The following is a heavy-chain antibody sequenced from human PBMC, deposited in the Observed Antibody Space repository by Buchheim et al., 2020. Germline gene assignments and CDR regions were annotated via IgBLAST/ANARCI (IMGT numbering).Heavy chain of an antibody. Sequence: QVQLVQSGAEVKKPGSSVKVSCKASGGTFSSYAISWVRQAPEQGLEWMGGIIPIFGTANYAQKFQGRVTITADESTSTAYMELSSLRSEDTAVYYCARDRKEDIVLVPAAMHGNWFDPWGQGTL. CDR3: ARDRKEDIVLVPAAMHGNWFDP. D-gene: IGHD2-2*01. J-gene: IGHJ5*02. CDR2: IIPIFGTA. CDR1: GGTFSSYA. V-gene: IGHV1-69*12.